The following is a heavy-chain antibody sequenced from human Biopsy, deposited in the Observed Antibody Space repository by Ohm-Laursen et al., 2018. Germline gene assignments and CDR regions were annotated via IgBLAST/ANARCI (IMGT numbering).Heavy chain of an antibody. CDR3: ARVFGGAYYSYAFDI. V-gene: IGHV1-18*04. CDR1: DYTFYSYG. CDR2: ITADEK. J-gene: IGHJ3*02. Sequence: ASVKVSCKASDYTFYSYGITWVRRAPGQGLEWMGWITADEKNSAPKFQGRVTMTTDMSTSTAYMELRGLKSDDTAVYYCARVFGGAYYSYAFDIWGQGTTVTVSS. D-gene: IGHD1-26*01.